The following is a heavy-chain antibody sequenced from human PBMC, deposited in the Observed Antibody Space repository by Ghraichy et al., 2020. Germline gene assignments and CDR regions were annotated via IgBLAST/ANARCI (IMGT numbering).Heavy chain of an antibody. Sequence: GGSLRLSCVASGFNFRDHGMGWVRQGPGKGLEWVSGINKNADSTNYADSVKGRFTISRDNAKNALYLQMHSLRADDTALYFCARRYTGTYYSLFDYWGQGTPITVSS. CDR2: INKNADST. D-gene: IGHD3-10*01. CDR3: ARRYTGTYYSLFDY. V-gene: IGHV3-20*04. J-gene: IGHJ4*02. CDR1: GFNFRDHG.